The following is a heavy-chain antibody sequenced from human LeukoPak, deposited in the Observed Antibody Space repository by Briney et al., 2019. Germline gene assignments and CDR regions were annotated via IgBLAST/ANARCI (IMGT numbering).Heavy chain of an antibody. D-gene: IGHD3-10*01. CDR3: AKDKERYDEYYAFDI. Sequence: PGGSLRLSCAASGFTFSSYTMNWVRQAPGKGLEWVSGISWNSGSIGYADSVKGRFTISRDNAKNSLYLQMNSLRAEDTALYYCAKDKERYDEYYAFDIWGQGTMVTVSS. V-gene: IGHV3-9*01. CDR1: GFTFSSYT. CDR2: ISWNSGSI. J-gene: IGHJ3*02.